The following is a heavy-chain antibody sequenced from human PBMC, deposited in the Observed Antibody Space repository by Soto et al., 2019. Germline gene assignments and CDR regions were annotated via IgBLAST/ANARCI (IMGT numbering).Heavy chain of an antibody. D-gene: IGHD3-3*01. J-gene: IGHJ4*02. CDR1: GYTFTSYD. CDR2: MNPNSGNT. V-gene: IGHV1-8*01. CDR3: ARGSYYYDFWSGPYHFDY. Sequence: QVQLVQSGAEVKKPGASVKVSCKASGYTFTSYDINWVRQDTGQGLAWMGWMNPNSGNTGYAQKFQGRVTMTRNTSISTAYKELSSLRSEDTALYYCARGSYYYDFWSGPYHFDYWGQGTLVTVPS.